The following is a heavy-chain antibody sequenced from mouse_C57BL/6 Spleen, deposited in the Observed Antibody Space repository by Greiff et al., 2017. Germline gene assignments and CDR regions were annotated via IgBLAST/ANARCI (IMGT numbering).Heavy chain of an antibody. D-gene: IGHD4-1*01. V-gene: IGHV7-3*01. Sequence: EVMLVESGGGLVQPGGSLSLSCAASGFTFTDYYMSWVRQPPGKALEWLGFIRNKANGYTTEYSASVKGRFTISRDNSQSILYLQMNALRAEDSATDYCSSYLGAYWYFDVWGTGTTVTVSS. CDR2: IRNKANGYTT. CDR1: GFTFTDYY. J-gene: IGHJ1*03. CDR3: SSYLGAYWYFDV.